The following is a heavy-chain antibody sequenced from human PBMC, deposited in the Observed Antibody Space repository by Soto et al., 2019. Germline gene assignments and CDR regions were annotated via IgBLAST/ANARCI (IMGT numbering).Heavy chain of an antibody. CDR2: ISWDGGST. Sequence: PGGSLRLSCAASGFTFDDYTMHWVRQAPGKGLEWVSLISWDGGSTYYADSVKGRFTISRDNSKNSLYLQMNSLRTEDTALYYCAKDMYSSSWSPTVYYYYGMDVWGQGTTVTVSS. CDR3: AKDMYSSSWSPTVYYYYGMDV. V-gene: IGHV3-43*01. J-gene: IGHJ6*02. D-gene: IGHD6-13*01. CDR1: GFTFDDYT.